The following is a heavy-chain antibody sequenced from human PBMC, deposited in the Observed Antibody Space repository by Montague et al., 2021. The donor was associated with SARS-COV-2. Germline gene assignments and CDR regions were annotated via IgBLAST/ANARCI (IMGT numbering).Heavy chain of an antibody. D-gene: IGHD2-15*01. Sequence: SVKVSCEASGYTFTNYDINWVRQAPGQGLEWMGWMNPNNDNRGYTQKFEGRVTMTRNTSISTAYMELSSLRSEDTAVYYCARAEYCSGGSCGYYYYGMDVWGQGTSVTVSS. CDR1: GYTFTNYD. CDR2: MNPNNDNR. V-gene: IGHV1-8*01. J-gene: IGHJ6*02. CDR3: ARAEYCSGGSCGYYYYGMDV.